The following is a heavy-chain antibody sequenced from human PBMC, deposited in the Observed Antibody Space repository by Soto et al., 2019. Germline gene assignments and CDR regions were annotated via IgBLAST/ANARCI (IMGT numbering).Heavy chain of an antibody. CDR1: GGSISSGGYS. CDR2: IYHSGST. Sequence: PSETLSLTCAVSGGSISSGGYSWCWIRQPPGKGLEWIGYIYHSGSTYYNPSLKSRVTISVDRSKNQFSLKLSSVTAADTAVYYCARGDWFDPWGQGTLVTVSS. J-gene: IGHJ5*02. V-gene: IGHV4-30-2*01. CDR3: ARGDWFDP.